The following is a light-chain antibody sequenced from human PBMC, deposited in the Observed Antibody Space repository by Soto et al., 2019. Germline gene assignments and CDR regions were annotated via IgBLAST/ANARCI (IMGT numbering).Light chain of an antibody. Sequence: QSVLTQSPSASASLGASVKLTCTLSSGHSNFAIAWHQQQPEKGPRYLMKLNSDGSHKKGDGIPDRFSGSSSGAERYLTISSLQSEDEADYYCQTWGTGIDAVFGGGTQLTVL. CDR1: SGHSNFA. CDR2: LNSDGSH. CDR3: QTWGTGIDAV. V-gene: IGLV4-69*01. J-gene: IGLJ7*01.